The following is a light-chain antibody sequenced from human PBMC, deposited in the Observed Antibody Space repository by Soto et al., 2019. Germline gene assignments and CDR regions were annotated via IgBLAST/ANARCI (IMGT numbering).Light chain of an antibody. CDR3: FLFYHHYWV. V-gene: IGLV7-46*01. J-gene: IGLJ3*02. Sequence: QAVVTQEPSLTVSPGGTVTFTCGSSTGAVTDGLFPYWIQQKPDQAPRTLIFDTNNKHPWTPDRFSGSLLGGKAALSLSGAQPEDEADYFCFLFYHHYWVFGGGTKLTVL. CDR1: TGAVTDGLF. CDR2: DTN.